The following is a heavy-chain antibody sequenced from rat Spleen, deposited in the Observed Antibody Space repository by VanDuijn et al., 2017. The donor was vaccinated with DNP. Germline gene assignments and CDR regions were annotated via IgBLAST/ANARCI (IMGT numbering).Heavy chain of an antibody. CDR2: ITSSGGDS. V-gene: IGHV5-25*01. J-gene: IGHJ3*01. D-gene: IGHD1-5*01. CDR1: GFAFTNYD. Sequence: EVQLVESGGGLVQPGRSMKLSCAASGFAFTNYDMAWVRQAPTKGLEWVASITSSGGDSYYPDSVKGRFTISRDNAENTVYVQMNSLRSEDTATYYCAKTGYNSNWFTYWGQGTLVTVSS. CDR3: AKTGYNSNWFTY.